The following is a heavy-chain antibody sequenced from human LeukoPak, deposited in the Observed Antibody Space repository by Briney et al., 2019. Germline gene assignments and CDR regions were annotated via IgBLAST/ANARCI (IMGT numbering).Heavy chain of an antibody. V-gene: IGHV3-23*01. J-gene: IGHJ4*02. CDR2: ISDSGGRT. CDR3: AKHSVSYGDSRPDS. Sequence: PGGSLRLSCAASGFTFSKYAMSWVRQAPGKGLEWVSGISDSGGRTYYADSVKGRFTISRDNSKNTLHLQMNSLRAEDTAVYYCAKHSVSYGDSRPDSWGQGTLVTVSS. D-gene: IGHD2-21*02. CDR1: GFTFSKYA.